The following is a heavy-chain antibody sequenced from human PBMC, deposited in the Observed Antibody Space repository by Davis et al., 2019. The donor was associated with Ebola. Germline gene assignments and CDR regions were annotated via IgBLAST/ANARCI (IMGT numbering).Heavy chain of an antibody. CDR2: INSDGSST. Sequence: GESLKISCAASGFTFSSYAMHWVRQAPGKGLVWVSRINSDGSSTNYADSVKGRFTISRDNAKNTLYLQMNSLRAEDTAVYYCAREDTAMANDAFDIWGQGTMVTVSS. V-gene: IGHV3-74*01. CDR1: GFTFSSYA. D-gene: IGHD5-18*01. CDR3: AREDTAMANDAFDI. J-gene: IGHJ3*02.